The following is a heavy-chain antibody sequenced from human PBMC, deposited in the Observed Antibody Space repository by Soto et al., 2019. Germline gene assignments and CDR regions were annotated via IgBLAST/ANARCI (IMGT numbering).Heavy chain of an antibody. CDR2: IIPIFGTA. J-gene: IGHJ6*02. Sequence: SVKVSCRASGGTFSSYAIRWVRQPPGQGRAWMGGIIPIFGTANYAQKFQGRVTITADESKSTAYMELSSLRSEDTAVYYCARGPYHSSGYHTYYYYHGMDVWGQGTTVTTSS. D-gene: IGHD3-22*01. CDR1: GGTFSSYA. CDR3: ARGPYHSSGYHTYYYYHGMDV. V-gene: IGHV1-69*13.